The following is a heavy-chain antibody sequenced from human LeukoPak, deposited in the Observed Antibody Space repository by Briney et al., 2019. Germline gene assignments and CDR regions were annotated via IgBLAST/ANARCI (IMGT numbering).Heavy chain of an antibody. V-gene: IGHV3-7*01. CDR3: ARVGYSGWNLEY. Sequence: PGGSLRLSCAASGFTFRSYGMSWVRQAPGKGLEWVANINQGGSVKYYADSVKGRFTISRDDAKNSLYVQMNSLRDEDTAVYYCARVGYSGWNLEYWGQGTLVTVSS. J-gene: IGHJ4*02. CDR2: INQGGSVK. D-gene: IGHD5-12*01. CDR1: GFTFRSYG.